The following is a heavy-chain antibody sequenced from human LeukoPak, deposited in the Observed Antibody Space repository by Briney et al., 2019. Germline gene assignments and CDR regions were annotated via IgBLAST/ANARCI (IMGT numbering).Heavy chain of an antibody. Sequence: PGGSLRLSCATSRFTFSSYGMHWVRQAPGKGLEWVSYISSSGSTIYYADSVKGRFTISRDNAKNSLYLQMNSLRAEDTAVYYCARGGSYGYGYFDYWGQGTLVTVSS. D-gene: IGHD5-18*01. J-gene: IGHJ4*02. CDR3: ARGGSYGYGYFDY. CDR1: RFTFSSYG. CDR2: ISSSGSTI. V-gene: IGHV3-48*04.